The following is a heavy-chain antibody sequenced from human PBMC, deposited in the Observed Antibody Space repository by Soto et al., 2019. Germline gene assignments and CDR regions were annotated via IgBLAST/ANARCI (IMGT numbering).Heavy chain of an antibody. V-gene: IGHV3-33*01. CDR2: IWYDGSNK. CDR1: GFTFSSYG. CDR3: ARDHFVYGSGSYIFDY. D-gene: IGHD3-10*01. J-gene: IGHJ4*02. Sequence: GWSLRLSCAASGFTFSSYGMHWVRQAPGKGLEWVAVIWYDGSNKYYADSVKGRFTISRDNSKNTLYLQMNSLRAEDTALYYRARDHFVYGSGSYIFDYWGQGTLVTVSS.